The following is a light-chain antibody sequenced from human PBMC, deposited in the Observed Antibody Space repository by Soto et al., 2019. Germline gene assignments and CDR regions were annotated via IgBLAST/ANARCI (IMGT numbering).Light chain of an antibody. CDR2: ATS. J-gene: IGKJ1*01. Sequence: EIVLTQSPATLSVSPGERATLSCRASQSVSSSYLAWYQQKPGQAPRLLIYATSFRATGIPDRFRGSGSGTDFTLTISSLEPEDSAVYYCQDSSTSPWPFGQGTKVDIK. CDR1: QSVSSSY. V-gene: IGKV3-20*01. CDR3: QDSSTSPWP.